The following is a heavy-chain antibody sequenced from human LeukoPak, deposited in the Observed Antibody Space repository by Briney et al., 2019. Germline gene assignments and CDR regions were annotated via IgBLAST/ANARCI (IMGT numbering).Heavy chain of an antibody. CDR2: INWNGGST. V-gene: IGHV3-20*01. Sequence: GGSLRLSCAASGFTFDDYGMSWVRQAPEKGLEWLSGINWNGGSTGYADSEKGRFTISRDNAKNSLYLQMNSLRAEDTALYHCARSSGNYYYYGMDVWGQGTTVAVSS. CDR1: GFTFDDYG. J-gene: IGHJ6*02. CDR3: ARSSGNYYYYGMDV.